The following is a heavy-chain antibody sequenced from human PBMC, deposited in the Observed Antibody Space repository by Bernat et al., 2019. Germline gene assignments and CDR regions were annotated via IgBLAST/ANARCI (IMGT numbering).Heavy chain of an antibody. CDR2: ISSSSSYI. Sequence: EVQLVESGGGLVKPGGSLRLSCAASGFTFSSYSMNWVRQAPGKGLEWVSYISSSSSYIYYADSVKGRFTISRDDAKNSLYLQMNSLRAEDTAVYYCARDYGDYYFDYWGQGTLVTVSS. J-gene: IGHJ4*02. CDR3: ARDYGDYYFDY. D-gene: IGHD4-17*01. CDR1: GFTFSSYS. V-gene: IGHV3-21*05.